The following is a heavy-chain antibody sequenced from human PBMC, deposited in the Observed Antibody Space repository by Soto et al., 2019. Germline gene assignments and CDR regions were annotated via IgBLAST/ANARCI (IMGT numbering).Heavy chain of an antibody. J-gene: IGHJ6*02. D-gene: IGHD3-9*01. V-gene: IGHV4-4*02. CDR3: ARDAPLRYFDWLLSGYGMDV. Sequence: PSETLSLTCAVSGGSISSSNWWSWVRQPPGKGLEWIGEIYHSGSTNYNPSLKSRVTISVDKSKNQFSLKLSSVTAADTAVYYCARDAPLRYFDWLLSGYGMDVWGQGTTVTVSS. CDR1: GGSISSSNW. CDR2: IYHSGST.